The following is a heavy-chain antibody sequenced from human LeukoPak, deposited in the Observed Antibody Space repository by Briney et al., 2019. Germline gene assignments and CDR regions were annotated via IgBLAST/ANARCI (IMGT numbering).Heavy chain of an antibody. CDR1: GGSIRSYY. J-gene: IGHJ4*02. D-gene: IGHD5-12*01. V-gene: IGHV4-59*08. Sequence: PSETLSLTCTVSGGSIRSYYWSWIRQPPGKGLEWIGYTYYSGSTNYNPSLKSRVTISLDTSKNQFSLKLSSVTAADTAVYYCARQVYGGYESAYSLDYWGKGTLVTVSS. CDR2: TYYSGST. CDR3: ARQVYGGYESAYSLDY.